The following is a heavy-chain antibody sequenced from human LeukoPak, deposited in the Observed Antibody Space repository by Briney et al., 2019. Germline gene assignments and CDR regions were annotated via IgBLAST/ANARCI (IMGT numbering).Heavy chain of an antibody. CDR3: AREALSENYSAY. Sequence: GASVKVSFKASGGTFSSYAISWVRQAPGQGLEWMGRIIPILGIANYAQKFQGRVTITADKSTSTAYMELSSLRSEDTAVYYCAREALSENYSAYSGQGTLVTVSS. CDR2: IIPILGIA. J-gene: IGHJ4*02. V-gene: IGHV1-69*04. D-gene: IGHD1-14*01. CDR1: GGTFSSYA.